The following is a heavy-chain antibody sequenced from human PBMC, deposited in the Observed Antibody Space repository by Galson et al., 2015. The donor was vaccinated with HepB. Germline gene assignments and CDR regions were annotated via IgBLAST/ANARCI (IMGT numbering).Heavy chain of an antibody. D-gene: IGHD3-16*02. CDR1: GFTFSSYG. Sequence: SLRLSCAASGFTFSSYGMHWVRQAPGKGLEWVAVISYDGSNKYYADSVKGRFTISRDNSKNTLYLQMNSLRAEDTAVYYCAKDQGGYYDYVWGSYRSPHFDYWGQGTLATVSS. CDR2: ISYDGSNK. V-gene: IGHV3-30*18. CDR3: AKDQGGYYDYVWGSYRSPHFDY. J-gene: IGHJ4*02.